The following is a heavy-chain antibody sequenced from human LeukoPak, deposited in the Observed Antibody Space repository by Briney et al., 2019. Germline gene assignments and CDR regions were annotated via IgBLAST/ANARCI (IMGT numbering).Heavy chain of an antibody. Sequence: SETLSLTCAVYGGSFSGYYWSWIRQPPGKGLEWIGEINHSGSTNYNPSLKSRVTISVDTSKTQFSLKLSSVTAADTAVYYCARGVYSSSWVYWGQGTLVTVSS. D-gene: IGHD6-13*01. V-gene: IGHV4-34*01. CDR2: INHSGST. CDR1: GGSFSGYY. J-gene: IGHJ4*02. CDR3: ARGVYSSSWVY.